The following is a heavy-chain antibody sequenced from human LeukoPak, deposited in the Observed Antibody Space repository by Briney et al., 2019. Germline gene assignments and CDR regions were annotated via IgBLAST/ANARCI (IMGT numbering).Heavy chain of an antibody. V-gene: IGHV3-53*01. D-gene: IGHD3-10*01. CDR1: GFTVSSNY. CDR3: ATYGSSDH. Sequence: GGSLRLSCAVSGFTVSSNYMSWVRQAPGKGLEWVSVIYSGGNTYYADSVKGRFTISRDNSKNTLYLQMNSLRAEDTAVYYCATYGSSDHWGQGTLVTVSS. CDR2: IYSGGNT. J-gene: IGHJ1*01.